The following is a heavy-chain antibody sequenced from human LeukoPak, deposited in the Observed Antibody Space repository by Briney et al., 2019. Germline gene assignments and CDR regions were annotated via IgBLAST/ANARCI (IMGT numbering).Heavy chain of an antibody. V-gene: IGHV3-33*01. CDR1: GFTFISYG. Sequence: GGSLRLSCASSGFTFISYGMHGVRQAPGKGLEWVAVICYDGSNKYYADSVKGRLTHSIDTPKNGLYLQMNRLRAEDTAVYICLREWARGYIYGLTRSYFEYGGQGTLVTVSS. CDR3: LREWARGYIYGLTRSYFEY. D-gene: IGHD5-18*01. J-gene: IGHJ4*02. CDR2: ICYDGSNK.